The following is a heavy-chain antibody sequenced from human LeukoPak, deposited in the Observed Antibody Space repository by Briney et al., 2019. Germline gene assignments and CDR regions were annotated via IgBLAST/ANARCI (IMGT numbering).Heavy chain of an antibody. CDR2: ISDSGGST. V-gene: IGHV3-23*01. Sequence: GGTLRLSCAASGFTFSTYGMSWVRQAPGKGLEWVSSISDSGGSTYYADSVKGRFTISRDNSKNTLYLQMNSLRAEDTAVYYCARMDPSGFDYWGQGTLVTVSS. CDR3: ARMDPSGFDY. CDR1: GFTFSTYG. J-gene: IGHJ4*02. D-gene: IGHD2-8*01.